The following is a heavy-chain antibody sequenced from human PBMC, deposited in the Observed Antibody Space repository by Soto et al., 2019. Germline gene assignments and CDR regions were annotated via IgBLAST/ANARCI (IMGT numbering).Heavy chain of an antibody. Sequence: GGSLRLSCAASGFSFHDNTIHWVRQPPGKGLEWVSLISWDGYITYYADSVKGRFTISRDSSKNSLYLQMNNLRTEDTALYYCAKTSIAAYFYGLDVWDQGTRVTVSS. J-gene: IGHJ6*02. CDR1: GFSFHDNT. CDR3: AKTSIAAYFYGLDV. D-gene: IGHD6-13*01. CDR2: ISWDGYIT. V-gene: IGHV3-43*01.